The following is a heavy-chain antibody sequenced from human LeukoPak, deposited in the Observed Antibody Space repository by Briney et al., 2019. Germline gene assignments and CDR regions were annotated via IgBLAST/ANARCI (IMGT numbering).Heavy chain of an antibody. CDR2: IYHSGST. V-gene: IGHV4-38-2*02. J-gene: IGHJ4*02. Sequence: PSETLSLICTVSGYSISSGYYWGWIRQPPGKGLEWIGSIYHSGSTYYNPSLKSRVTISVDTSKNQFSLKLSSVTAADTAVYYCAREGRGVRGRYYFDYWGQGTLVTVSS. D-gene: IGHD3-10*01. CDR3: AREGRGVRGRYYFDY. CDR1: GYSISSGYY.